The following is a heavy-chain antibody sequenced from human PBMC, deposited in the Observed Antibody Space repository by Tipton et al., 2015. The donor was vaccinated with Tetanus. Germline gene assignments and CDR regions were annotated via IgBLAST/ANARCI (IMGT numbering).Heavy chain of an antibody. D-gene: IGHD4-17*01. Sequence: SLRLSCAASGFTFSNYAMSWVRQAPGKGLEWVSAISGSGGSTYYADSVKGRFTISRDNSKNTLYLQMNGLRAEDTAVYYCAKDEAVLTVTTNPAMFDYWGQGTLVTVSS. V-gene: IGHV3-23*01. J-gene: IGHJ4*02. CDR3: AKDEAVLTVTTNPAMFDY. CDR1: GFTFSNYA. CDR2: ISGSGGST.